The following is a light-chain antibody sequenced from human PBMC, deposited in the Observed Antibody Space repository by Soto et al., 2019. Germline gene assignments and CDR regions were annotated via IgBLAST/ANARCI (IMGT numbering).Light chain of an antibody. CDR3: QQYHNWPVT. J-gene: IGKJ4*01. CDR1: QSVSSSY. CDR2: GAS. Sequence: EIVMAQSPATLSVSPGERATLSCRASQSVSSSYLAWYQQKPGQAPRLLIYGASTRATDIPATFSGSGSGTEFTLTISSLQSEDFAVYYCQQYHNWPVTFGGGTKV. V-gene: IGKV3-15*01.